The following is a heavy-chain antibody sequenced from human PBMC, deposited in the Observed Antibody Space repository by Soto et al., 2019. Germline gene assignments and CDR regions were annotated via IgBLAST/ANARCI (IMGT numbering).Heavy chain of an antibody. D-gene: IGHD3-10*01. J-gene: IGHJ5*02. CDR3: ATEYITMVRGVIITDWFDP. CDR1: GYTXSGYY. Sequence: SXKVSFKASGYTXSGYYMHLVRQAPGQGLEWIGWINPNSGGANYAQKFQGWVTMTRDTSISTAYMELSRLRSDDPAVYYCATEYITMVRGVIITDWFDPWGQGTLAPVS. CDR2: INPNSGGA. V-gene: IGHV1-2*04.